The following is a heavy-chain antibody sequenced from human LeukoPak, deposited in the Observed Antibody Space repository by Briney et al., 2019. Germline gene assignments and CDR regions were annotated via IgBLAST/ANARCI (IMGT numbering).Heavy chain of an antibody. Sequence: PSETLSLTCTVSGGSISSYYWSWIRQPPGKGLEWIGYIYYSGSTNYNPSLKSRVTISVDTSKNQFSLKLSSVTAADTAVYYCASFRPYLHNWFDPWGQGALVTVSS. CDR1: GGSISSYY. CDR2: IYYSGST. V-gene: IGHV4-59*01. D-gene: IGHD2/OR15-2a*01. CDR3: ASFRPYLHNWFDP. J-gene: IGHJ5*02.